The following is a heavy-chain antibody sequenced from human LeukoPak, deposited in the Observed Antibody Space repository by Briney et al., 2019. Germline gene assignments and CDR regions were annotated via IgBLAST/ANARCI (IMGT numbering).Heavy chain of an antibody. CDR1: GYTFTSYG. CDR2: ISAYNGDT. J-gene: IGHJ3*02. Sequence: ASVKVSCKASGYTFTSYGISWVRQAPGQGLEWMGWISAYNGDTNHAQKLQGRVTMTTDTSTSTAYMELRSLRSDDTAVYYCARATDSSSWSYAFDIWGQGTLVTVSS. D-gene: IGHD6-13*01. CDR3: ARATDSSSWSYAFDI. V-gene: IGHV1-18*01.